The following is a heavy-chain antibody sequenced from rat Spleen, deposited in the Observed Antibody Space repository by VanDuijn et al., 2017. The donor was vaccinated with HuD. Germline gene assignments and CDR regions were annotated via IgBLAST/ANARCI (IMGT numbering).Heavy chain of an antibody. V-gene: IGHV5-46*01. D-gene: IGHD4-3*01. CDR1: GFTFTSFP. J-gene: IGHJ4*01. Sequence: EVQLVETGGGLVQPGRSLKLSCVISGFTFTSFPVAWVRQAPTKGLEWVATISASGGSTYFRDSVKGRFTISRDNAKSTQYLQMDSLRSEDTATYYCARHNSGYGVMDAWGQGASVTVSS. CDR3: ARHNSGYGVMDA. CDR2: ISASGGST.